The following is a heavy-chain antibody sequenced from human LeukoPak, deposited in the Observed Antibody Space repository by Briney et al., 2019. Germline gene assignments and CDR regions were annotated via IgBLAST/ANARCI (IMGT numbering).Heavy chain of an antibody. CDR1: GYSISNGYY. D-gene: IGHD3-3*01. J-gene: IGHJ4*02. Sequence: PSETLSLTCTVSGYSISNGYYWGWIRQPPGKGLEWVGSISHPGSTYYNPSLRSRITISLDRSKQKFSLKLTSETAADTAVYFCARGAEYYAIWRGYAGYSDYWGQGISVTVSS. CDR3: ARGAEYYAIWRGYAGYSDY. V-gene: IGHV4-38-2*02. CDR2: ISHPGST.